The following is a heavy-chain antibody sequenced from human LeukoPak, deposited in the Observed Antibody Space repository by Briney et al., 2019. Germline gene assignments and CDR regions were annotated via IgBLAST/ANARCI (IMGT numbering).Heavy chain of an antibody. J-gene: IGHJ4*02. Sequence: GGSLRLSCAASGFTFSSYAMSWVRQAPGKGLEWVSAISGSGGSTYYADSVKGRFTISRDNSKNTLYLQMNSLRAEDTAVYYCAKLAEISGEFRVYYFDYWGQGTLVTVSS. CDR3: AKLAEISGEFRVYYFDY. V-gene: IGHV3-23*01. D-gene: IGHD1-14*01. CDR2: ISGSGGST. CDR1: GFTFSSYA.